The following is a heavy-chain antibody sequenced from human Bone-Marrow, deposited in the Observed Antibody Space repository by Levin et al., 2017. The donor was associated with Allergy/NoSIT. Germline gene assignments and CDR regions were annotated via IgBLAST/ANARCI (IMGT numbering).Heavy chain of an antibody. Sequence: PSETLSLTCTVSGGSISSSSHYWGCIRQPPGKGLEWIGSIYYSGSTYYNPSLESRVTISVDTSKNQFSLRLSSVTAADTAVYYCARHSDRGSNVHAFDIWGQGTMVTVSS. V-gene: IGHV4-39*01. J-gene: IGHJ3*02. D-gene: IGHD1-26*01. CDR3: ARHSDRGSNVHAFDI. CDR1: GGSISSSSHY. CDR2: IYYSGST.